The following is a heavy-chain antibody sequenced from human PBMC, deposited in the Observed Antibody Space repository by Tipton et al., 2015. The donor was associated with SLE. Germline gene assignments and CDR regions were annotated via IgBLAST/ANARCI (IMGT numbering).Heavy chain of an antibody. Sequence: TLSLTCTVSGGSISSGSYYWSWIRQPAGKGLEWIGYIYTSGSTNYNPSLKSRVTISVDTSKNQFSLNLSSVTAADTAVYYCAREVYDSSGYYYRMDYYYYMDVWGKGTTVTVSS. CDR2: IYTSGST. J-gene: IGHJ6*03. CDR1: GGSISSGSYY. CDR3: AREVYDSSGYYYRMDYYYYMDV. V-gene: IGHV4-61*09. D-gene: IGHD3-22*01.